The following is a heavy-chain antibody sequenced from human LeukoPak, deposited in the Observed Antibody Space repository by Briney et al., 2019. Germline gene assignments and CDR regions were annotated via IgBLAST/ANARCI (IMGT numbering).Heavy chain of an antibody. CDR1: GFTLDDYA. V-gene: IGHV3-9*01. Sequence: PGGSLRLSCAASGFTLDDYAMHWVRQAPGKGLEWVSGISWNSGSIGYADSVKGRFTISRDNAKNSLYLQMNSLRAEDTALYYCAKAGGSYAVFFDYWGQGTLVTVSS. CDR2: ISWNSGSI. J-gene: IGHJ4*02. D-gene: IGHD1-26*01. CDR3: AKAGGSYAVFFDY.